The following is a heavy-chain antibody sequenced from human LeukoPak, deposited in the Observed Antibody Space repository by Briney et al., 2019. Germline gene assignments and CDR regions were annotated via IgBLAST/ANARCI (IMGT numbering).Heavy chain of an antibody. CDR1: GYTFTGYY. J-gene: IGHJ5*02. V-gene: IGHV1-2*06. Sequence: ASVKVSCKASGYTFTGYYMHWVRQAPGQGLEWMGRINPNSGGTNYAQKFQGRVTMTRDTSISTAYMELSRLRSDDTAVYYCARPHTVLYNWFDPWGQGTLVTISS. D-gene: IGHD4-11*01. CDR2: INPNSGGT. CDR3: ARPHTVLYNWFDP.